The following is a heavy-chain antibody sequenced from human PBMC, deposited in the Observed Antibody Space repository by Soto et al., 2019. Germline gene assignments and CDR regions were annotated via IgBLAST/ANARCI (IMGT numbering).Heavy chain of an antibody. CDR2: MHHSGSI. D-gene: IGHD3-22*01. CDR1: GDSISNNKW. V-gene: IGHV4-4*02. CDR3: ARVKRWLSYYYYGMDV. Sequence: SETLSLTCSVSGDSISNNKWWSWVRQPPGKGLEWIGEMHHSGSIHYNASLKSRATLSVDKSRNQFSLQLTSVTAADTAVYYCARVKRWLSYYYYGMDVWGQGTTVTVSS. J-gene: IGHJ6*02.